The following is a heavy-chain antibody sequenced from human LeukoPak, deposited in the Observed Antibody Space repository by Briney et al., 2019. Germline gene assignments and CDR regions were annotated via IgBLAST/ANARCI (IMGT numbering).Heavy chain of an antibody. CDR3: ARAVVPARTNWSDP. V-gene: IGHV4-59*01. D-gene: IGHD2-2*01. J-gene: IGHJ5*02. CDR2: IYYSGST. Sequence: SETLSLTCTVSGGSISSYYWSWIRQPPGKGLEWIGYIYYSGSTNYNPSLKSRVTISVDTSKNQFSLKLSSETAADTAVYYCARAVVPARTNWSDPWGQGTLVTVSS. CDR1: GGSISSYY.